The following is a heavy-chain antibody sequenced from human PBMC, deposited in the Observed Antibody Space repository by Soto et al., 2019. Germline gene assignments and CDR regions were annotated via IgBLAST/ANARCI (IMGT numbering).Heavy chain of an antibody. J-gene: IGHJ4*02. D-gene: IGHD1-1*01. CDR1: GFTFSSYS. CDR2: ISSSSSYI. CDR3: ANNLGAPGPDY. Sequence: GGSLRLSCAASGFTFSSYSMNWVRQAPGKGLEWVSSISSSSSYIYYADSVKGRFTISRDNAKNSLYLQMNSLRAEDTAVYYCANNLGAPGPDYWGQGTLVTAPQ. V-gene: IGHV3-21*01.